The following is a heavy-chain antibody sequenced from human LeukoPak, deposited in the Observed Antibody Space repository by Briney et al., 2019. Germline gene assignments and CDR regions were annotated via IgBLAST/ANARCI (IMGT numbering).Heavy chain of an antibody. CDR2: ISGSGGST. J-gene: IGHJ4*02. CDR1: GGSISSSN. CDR3: AKDVERTAAGTRFDY. V-gene: IGHV3-23*01. D-gene: IGHD6-13*01. Sequence: ETLSLTCAVSGGSISSSNWWSWVRQAPGKGLEWVSAISGSGGSTYYADSVKGRFTISRDNSKNTLYLQMNSLRAEDTAVYYCAKDVERTAAGTRFDYWGQGTLVTVSS.